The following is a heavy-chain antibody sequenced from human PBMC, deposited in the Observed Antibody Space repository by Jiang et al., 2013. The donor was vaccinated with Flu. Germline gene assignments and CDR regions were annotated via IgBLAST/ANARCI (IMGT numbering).Heavy chain of an antibody. J-gene: IGHJ3*02. Sequence: RQAPGKGLEWVSVTWSDGSIKTNADSVKGRFTISRDNSKNTLSLQMNSLRAEDTAVYYCARSNCSRTSCYTRAFDMWGQGTMVTVSS. V-gene: IGHV3-33*01. D-gene: IGHD2-2*02. CDR2: TWSDGSIK. CDR3: ARSNCSRTSCYTRAFDM.